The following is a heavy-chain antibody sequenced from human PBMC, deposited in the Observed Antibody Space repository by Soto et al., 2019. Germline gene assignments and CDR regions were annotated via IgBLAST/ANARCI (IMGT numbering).Heavy chain of an antibody. CDR2: ISAYNGNT. CDR1: GYTFTSYG. Sequence: QVQLVQSGAEVKKPGASVKVSCKASGYTFTSYGISWVRQAPGQVLEWMGWISAYNGNTNYAKKLQGRVTMTTDTSTSRGYMELRSLRSDDTAVYYCARKGSGYSYGQIDYWGQGTLVTVSS. CDR3: ARKGSGYSYGQIDY. V-gene: IGHV1-18*01. J-gene: IGHJ4*02. D-gene: IGHD5-18*01.